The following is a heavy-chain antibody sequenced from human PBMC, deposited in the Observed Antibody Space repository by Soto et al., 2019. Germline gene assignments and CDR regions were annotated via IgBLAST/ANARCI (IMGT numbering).Heavy chain of an antibody. CDR1: GVTFIRDG. J-gene: IGHJ4*02. CDR2: VTDSGGSR. CDR3: AKERATATAFDY. Sequence: GSLRLACPASGVTFIRDGMSWVRQAPREGREGVSLVTDSGGSRYYADSVKGRFTISRDNTKNTLFLQMNSLRAVEADVYYCAKERATATAFDYWGQGALVTVSS. D-gene: IGHD2-21*02. V-gene: IGHV3-23*01.